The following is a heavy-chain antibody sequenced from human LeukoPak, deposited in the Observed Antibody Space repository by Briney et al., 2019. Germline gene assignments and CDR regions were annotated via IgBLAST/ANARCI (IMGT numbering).Heavy chain of an antibody. CDR2: ISSSSSYI. CDR3: ARQTYGDSASPHFDY. J-gene: IGHJ4*02. CDR1: GFTFSTYA. V-gene: IGHV3-21*01. Sequence: GGSLRLSCAASGFTFSTYAVNWVRQAPGKGLEWVSSISSSSSYIYYADSVKGRFTISRDNAKNSLYLQMNSLRAEDTAVYYCARQTYGDSASPHFDYWGQGTLVTVSS. D-gene: IGHD4-17*01.